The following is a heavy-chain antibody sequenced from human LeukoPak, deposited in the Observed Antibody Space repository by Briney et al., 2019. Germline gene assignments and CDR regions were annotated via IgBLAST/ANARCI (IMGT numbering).Heavy chain of an antibody. Sequence: PGGSLRLSCAASGFTFSSYWMSWVRQAPGKGLEWVANIKQDGSEKYYVGSVKGRFTISRDNAKNSLYLQMNSLRAEDTAVYYCAREGSSWPYYYYGMDVWGQGTTVTVSS. CDR3: AREGSSWPYYYYGMDV. D-gene: IGHD6-13*01. CDR2: IKQDGSEK. V-gene: IGHV3-7*01. J-gene: IGHJ6*02. CDR1: GFTFSSYW.